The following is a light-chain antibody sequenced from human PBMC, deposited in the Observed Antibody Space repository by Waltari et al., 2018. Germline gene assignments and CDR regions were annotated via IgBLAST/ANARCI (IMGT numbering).Light chain of an antibody. V-gene: IGKV1-9*01. Sequence: IQLTQSPSSLSASVGDRVTISCRASHDISSHLAWYQQKPGKAPTLLIYPASTLESGVPSRCSGSVSGTEFTLTITSLQPEDFATYFCQDLHDYPVFGPGTKVDIK. CDR3: QDLHDYPV. J-gene: IGKJ3*01. CDR2: PAS. CDR1: HDISSH.